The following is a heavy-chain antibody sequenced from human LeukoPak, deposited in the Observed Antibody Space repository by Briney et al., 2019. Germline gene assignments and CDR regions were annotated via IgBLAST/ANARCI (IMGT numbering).Heavy chain of an antibody. CDR1: GGSFSGYY. CDR3: ARGLDVVAVAGLYYFDY. V-gene: IGHV4-34*01. D-gene: IGHD6-19*01. Sequence: NPAETQSLTCAVYGGSFSGYYGSWIRQPPGKGLEWIGEINHSGSTNYNPSLKSRVTISVDTSKNQFSLKMSSVTAADTAVYYCARGLDVVAVAGLYYFDYWG. CDR2: INHSGST. J-gene: IGHJ4*01.